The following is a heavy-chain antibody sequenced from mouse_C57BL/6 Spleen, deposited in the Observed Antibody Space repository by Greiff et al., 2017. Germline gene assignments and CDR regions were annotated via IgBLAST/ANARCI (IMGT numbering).Heavy chain of an antibody. Sequence: EVQLQQSGPELVKPGASVKISCKASGYSFTGYYMNWVKQSPEKSLEWIGEINPSTGGTTYNQKFKAKATLTVDKSSSTAYMQLKSLTSEDSAVYYCARHHYGSSYRAMDYWGQGTSVTVSS. CDR3: ARHHYGSSYRAMDY. V-gene: IGHV1-42*01. J-gene: IGHJ4*01. CDR1: GYSFTGYY. CDR2: INPSTGGT. D-gene: IGHD1-1*01.